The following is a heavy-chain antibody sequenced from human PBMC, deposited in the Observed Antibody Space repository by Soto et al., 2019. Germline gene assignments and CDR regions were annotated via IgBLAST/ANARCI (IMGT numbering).Heavy chain of an antibody. CDR2: INPNRGGT. Sequence: ASVKVSCKASGYTFTGYYMHWVRQAPGQGLEWMGWINPNRGGTNYAQKFQGRVTMTRDTSISTAYMELSRLRSDDTAVYYCAREGGGYSAFDIWGKGTMVTVS. CDR1: GYTFTGYY. V-gene: IGHV1-2*02. CDR3: AREGGGYSAFDI. D-gene: IGHD3-22*01. J-gene: IGHJ3*02.